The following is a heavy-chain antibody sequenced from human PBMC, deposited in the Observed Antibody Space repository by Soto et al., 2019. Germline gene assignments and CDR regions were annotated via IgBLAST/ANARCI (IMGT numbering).Heavy chain of an antibody. CDR1: GFTFSSYG. Sequence: QVQLVESGGGVVQPGRSLRLSCAASGFTFSSYGMHWVRQAPGKGLEWVAVISYDGSNKYYADSEKGRFTFSRHNSKNTLYLQMHSLGAEDTGGYCCALDGGEGIALGGTVFDYRGQGTLVTVPS. CDR3: ALDGGEGIALGGTVFDY. D-gene: IGHD6-13*01. V-gene: IGHV3-30*03. CDR2: ISYDGSNK. J-gene: IGHJ4*01.